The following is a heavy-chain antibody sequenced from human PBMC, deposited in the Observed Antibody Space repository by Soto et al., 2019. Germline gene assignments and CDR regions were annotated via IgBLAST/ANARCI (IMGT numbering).Heavy chain of an antibody. J-gene: IGHJ4*02. CDR3: AAEGYSSGWKDY. V-gene: IGHV3-23*01. Sequence: PGGSLRLSCAASGFTFSSYAMGRVRQAPGKGLEWVSAISGSGGSTYYADSVKGRFTISRDNSKNTLYLQMNSLRAEDTAVYYCAAEGYSSGWKDYWGQGTLVTVSS. CDR1: GFTFSSYA. CDR2: ISGSGGST. D-gene: IGHD6-19*01.